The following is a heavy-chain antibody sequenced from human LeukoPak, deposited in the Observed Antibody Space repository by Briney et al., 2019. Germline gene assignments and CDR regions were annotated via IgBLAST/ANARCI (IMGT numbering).Heavy chain of an antibody. CDR1: GFTFSSYG. D-gene: IGHD3-10*01. Sequence: GGSLRLSCAASGFTFSSYGMNWVRQAPGKGLEWVSYISSSTSAIYYADSVKGRFTISRDNAKKSLYLQMSSLRAEDTAVYYCARIGAVYFDYWGQGTLVTVSS. CDR2: ISSSTSAI. CDR3: ARIGAVYFDY. V-gene: IGHV3-48*01. J-gene: IGHJ4*02.